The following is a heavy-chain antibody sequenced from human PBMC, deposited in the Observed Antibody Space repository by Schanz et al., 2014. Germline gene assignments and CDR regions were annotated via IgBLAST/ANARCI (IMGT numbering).Heavy chain of an antibody. CDR1: GGIFSSFT. Sequence: QVQLVQSGAEVKKPGSSVKVSCKASGGIFSSFTISWVRQAPGQGLEWLGMIIPILPASKYAQKFQGRVTITADKSTNTAYMELNGLRSEDTAVYYCATSDLSISAAGTWGQGTLVTVSS. CDR3: ATSDLSISAAGT. V-gene: IGHV1-69*08. J-gene: IGHJ4*02. CDR2: IIPILPAS. D-gene: IGHD6-13*01.